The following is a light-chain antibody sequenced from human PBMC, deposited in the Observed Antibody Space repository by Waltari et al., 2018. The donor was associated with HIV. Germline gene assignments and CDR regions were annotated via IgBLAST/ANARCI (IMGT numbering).Light chain of an antibody. J-gene: IGLJ3*02. CDR2: EVT. Sequence: QSALTQPASVSGSPGQSITISCTGTSSDVGGYNYVSWYQKHPDKAPKVIIYEVTTRPSGFSNRFSGSKSGNTASLTISGLRAEDEADYYCSSYATSTTWVFGGGTKVTVL. CDR3: SSYATSTTWV. V-gene: IGLV2-14*01. CDR1: SSDVGGYNY.